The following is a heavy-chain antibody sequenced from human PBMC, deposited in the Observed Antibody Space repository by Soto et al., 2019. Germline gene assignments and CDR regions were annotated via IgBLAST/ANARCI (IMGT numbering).Heavy chain of an antibody. CDR2: IYYSGST. Sequence: QVQLQESGPGLVKPSQTLSLTCTVSGGSISSGGYYWSWIRQHPGKGLEWIGYIYYSGSTYYNPSLPRRVTISVDTSKTQFSLKLSSVTAADTAVYYCASTNDSGSHASDYWGQGTLVTVSS. V-gene: IGHV4-31*03. D-gene: IGHD1-1*01. CDR1: GGSISSGGYY. J-gene: IGHJ4*02. CDR3: ASTNDSGSHASDY.